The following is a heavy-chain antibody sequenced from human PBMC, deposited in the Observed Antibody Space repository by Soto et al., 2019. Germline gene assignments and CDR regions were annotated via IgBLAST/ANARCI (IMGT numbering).Heavy chain of an antibody. J-gene: IGHJ5*02. Sequence: SETLSLTCTVSGGSLSSYYWTWIRQSPGKGLEWIGYVYFSGNTNYNPSLKSRVTISIDTSKNQFSLRLAPVTAADTAFYFCGSVRPSGYVLSWGQGTLVTVSS. CDR1: GGSLSSYY. CDR2: VYFSGNT. CDR3: GSVRPSGYVLS. V-gene: IGHV4-59*01. D-gene: IGHD6-25*01.